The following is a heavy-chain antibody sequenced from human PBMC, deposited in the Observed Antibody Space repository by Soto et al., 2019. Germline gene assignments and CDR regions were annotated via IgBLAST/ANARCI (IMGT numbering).Heavy chain of an antibody. V-gene: IGHV4-61*01. D-gene: IGHD1-26*01. CDR1: GGSVSSTSYY. CDR3: ARAWEPLYFDY. Sequence: SETLSLTCTVSGGSVSSTSYYWTWIRQPPGKGLEWIGYIHYSGSTNYNPSLKSRVAMSVDTSKNHFSLKLSSVTAADTAVYYCARAWEPLYFDYWGQGALVTVSS. J-gene: IGHJ4*02. CDR2: IHYSGST.